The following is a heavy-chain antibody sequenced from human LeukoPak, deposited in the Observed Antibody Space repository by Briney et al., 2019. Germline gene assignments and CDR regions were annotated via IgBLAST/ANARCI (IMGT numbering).Heavy chain of an antibody. CDR2: INPNSGGT. CDR1: GYTFTGYY. Sequence: ASVKVSCKASGYTFTGYYMHWVRQAPGQGLEWMGWINPNSGGTNYAQKFQGRVTKTRDTTISTAYMELSRLRSDDTAVYYCARAGDVVVPASDAFDIWGQGTMVTVSS. V-gene: IGHV1-2*02. D-gene: IGHD2-2*01. CDR3: ARAGDVVVPASDAFDI. J-gene: IGHJ3*02.